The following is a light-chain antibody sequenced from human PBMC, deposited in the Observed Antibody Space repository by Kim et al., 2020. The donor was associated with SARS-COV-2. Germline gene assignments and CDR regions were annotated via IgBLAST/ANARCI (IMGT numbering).Light chain of an antibody. J-gene: IGKJ1*01. CDR2: GIS. CDR1: QSLLHSDGRTY. Sequence: DIVMTQSPLSSLVTLGRPAAISCRSSQSLLHSDGRTYFSWLHQRPGQPPRLLIHGISNRFSGVPDRFSGSGAGTDFTLKISRVEAEDVAVYYCLQFTQFSATLGQGTKVDIK. CDR3: LQFTQFSAT. V-gene: IGKV2-24*01.